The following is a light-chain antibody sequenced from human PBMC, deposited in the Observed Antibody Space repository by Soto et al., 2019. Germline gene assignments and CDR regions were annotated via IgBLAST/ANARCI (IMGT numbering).Light chain of an antibody. V-gene: IGLV2-14*03. CDR1: SSDVGGYNY. J-gene: IGLJ1*01. CDR2: DVS. CDR3: SSYTTSNTRQIV. Sequence: LTQPASVSGSPGQSITISCTGTSSDVGGYNYVSWYQHHPGKAPKLLTYDVSNRPSGVSNRFSGSKSDNTASLTISGLQPEDEADYYCSSYTTSNTRQIVFGTGTKVTVL.